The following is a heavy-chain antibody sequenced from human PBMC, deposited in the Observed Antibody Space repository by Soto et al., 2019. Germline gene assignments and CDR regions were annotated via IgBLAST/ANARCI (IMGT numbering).Heavy chain of an antibody. CDR1: GGTFSSYA. J-gene: IGHJ6*02. Sequence: QVQLVQSGAEVKKPGSSVKVSCKASGGTFSSYAISWVRQAPGQGLEWMGGIIPIFGTANYAQKFQGRVTITAAESTSTAYMELSSLRSEDTAVYYCARAPTPVTTTYYYYGMDVWGQGTTVTVSS. D-gene: IGHD4-17*01. CDR3: ARAPTPVTTTYYYYGMDV. CDR2: IIPIFGTA. V-gene: IGHV1-69*12.